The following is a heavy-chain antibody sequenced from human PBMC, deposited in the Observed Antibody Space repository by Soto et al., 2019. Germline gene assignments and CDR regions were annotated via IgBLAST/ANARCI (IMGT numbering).Heavy chain of an antibody. V-gene: IGHV3-21*01. J-gene: IGHJ4*02. Sequence: GGSLRLSCAASGFTFSSYSMNWVRQAPGKGLEWVSSISSSSSYIYYADSVKGRFTISRDNAKNSLYLQMNSLRAEDTAVYYCARDPLDGYCSSTSCLKYFDYWGQGTLVTVSS. D-gene: IGHD2-2*01. CDR1: GFTFSSYS. CDR3: ARDPLDGYCSSTSCLKYFDY. CDR2: ISSSSSYI.